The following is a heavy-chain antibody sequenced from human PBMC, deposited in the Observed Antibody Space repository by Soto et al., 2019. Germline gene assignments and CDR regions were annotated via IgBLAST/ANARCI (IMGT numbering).Heavy chain of an antibody. D-gene: IGHD3-9*01. J-gene: IGHJ5*02. V-gene: IGHV4-59*01. Sequence: PSERRSLTGTVPVSDSTTYSWNCLRQYPGKGLEWIGHIYDTGSTTYNPSLKSRVTISVDTFNKQFSLRLTSVTAADTAVYYCARCPIDHNWFDPWGQGTLVTVSS. CDR3: ARCPIDHNWFDP. CDR1: VSDSTTYS. CDR2: IYDTGST.